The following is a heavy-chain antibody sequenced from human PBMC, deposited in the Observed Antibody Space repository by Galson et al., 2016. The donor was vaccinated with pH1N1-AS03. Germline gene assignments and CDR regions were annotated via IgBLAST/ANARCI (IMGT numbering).Heavy chain of an antibody. Sequence: SETLSLTCTVSGGSISSHYWNWIRQPPGKGLEWIGYINYSGSTNYNPSLKSRVTISVDTSKNQFSLKLSSVTAADTAVYYCARHDYGDCVGWFDPWGQGTLVTVSS. V-gene: IGHV4-59*11. CDR3: ARHDYGDCVGWFDP. D-gene: IGHD4-17*01. J-gene: IGHJ5*02. CDR1: GGSISSHY. CDR2: INYSGST.